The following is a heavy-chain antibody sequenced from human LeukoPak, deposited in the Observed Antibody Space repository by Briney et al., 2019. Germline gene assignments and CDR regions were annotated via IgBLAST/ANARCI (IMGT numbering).Heavy chain of an antibody. D-gene: IGHD2-15*01. Sequence: GASVKVSCKASGYTFTSYYMHWVRQAPGQGLEWMGRINPNSGGTNYAQKFQGRVTMTRDTSISTAYMELSRLRSDDTAVYYCARDRIPREDVVVAANNYNWFDPWGQGTLVTVSS. V-gene: IGHV1-2*06. CDR1: GYTFTSYY. J-gene: IGHJ5*02. CDR2: INPNSGGT. CDR3: ARDRIPREDVVVAANNYNWFDP.